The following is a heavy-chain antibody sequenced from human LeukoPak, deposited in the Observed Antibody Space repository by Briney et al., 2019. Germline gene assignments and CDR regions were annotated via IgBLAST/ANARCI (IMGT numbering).Heavy chain of an antibody. V-gene: IGHV3-30*03. CDR1: GFTFSTYG. J-gene: IGHJ4*02. CDR2: TSIDGSNK. CDR3: ARDWFHAIDY. D-gene: IGHD2/OR15-2a*01. Sequence: GGSLGLSCAASGFTFSTYGMYWVRQAPGKGLEWVAVTSIDGSNKYYADSVKGRFTISRDNAKNTLYLQMNSLRAEDTAVYYCARDWFHAIDYWGQGTLVTVSS.